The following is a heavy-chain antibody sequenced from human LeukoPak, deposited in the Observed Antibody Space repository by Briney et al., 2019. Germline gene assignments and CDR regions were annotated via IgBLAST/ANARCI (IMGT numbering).Heavy chain of an antibody. Sequence: PSETLSLTCAVYGGSFSGYYWSGIRQPPGKGLEWIGEINHSGSTNYNPSLKSRVTISVDTSKNQFSLKLSSVTAADTAVYYCARFEDCSGGSCYSSSGYWGQGTLVTVSS. V-gene: IGHV4-34*01. CDR1: GGSFSGYY. CDR3: ARFEDCSGGSCYSSSGY. J-gene: IGHJ4*02. D-gene: IGHD2-15*01. CDR2: INHSGST.